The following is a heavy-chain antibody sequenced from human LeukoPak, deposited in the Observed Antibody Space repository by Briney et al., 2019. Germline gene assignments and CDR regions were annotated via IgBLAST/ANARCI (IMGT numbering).Heavy chain of an antibody. CDR1: GFTFSSYA. CDR3: AKQDYGDYVSSAFDI. V-gene: IGHV3-23*01. J-gene: IGHJ3*02. D-gene: IGHD4-17*01. CDR2: ISGSGGST. Sequence: GGSLTLSCAASGFTFSSYAMSWVRQAPGKGLEWVSAISGSGGSTYYADSVKGRFTIFRDNSKNTLYLQMNSLRAEDTAVYYCAKQDYGDYVSSAFDIWGQGTMVTVSS.